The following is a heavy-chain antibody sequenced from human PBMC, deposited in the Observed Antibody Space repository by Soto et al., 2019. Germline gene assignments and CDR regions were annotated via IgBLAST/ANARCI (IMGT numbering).Heavy chain of an antibody. CDR2: INHSGST. CDR1: GGSFSGYY. V-gene: IGHV4-34*01. D-gene: IGHD3-10*01. J-gene: IGHJ5*02. CDR3: ARVFMVRGVIQP. Sequence: QVQLQQWGAGLLKPSETLSLTCAVYGGSFSGYYWSWIRQPPGKGLEWIGEINHSGSTNYNPSLKSRVTISVDTSKNQFSLKLSSVTAADTAVYYYARVFMVRGVIQPWGQGTLVTVSS.